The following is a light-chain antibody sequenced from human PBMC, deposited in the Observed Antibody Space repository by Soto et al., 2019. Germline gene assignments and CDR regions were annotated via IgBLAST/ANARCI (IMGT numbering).Light chain of an antibody. J-gene: IGLJ2*01. CDR1: NIAIKS. CDR2: DDG. Sequence: SYELTQAPSVSVAPGQTARITCGGNNIAIKSVHWYQQKPGQAPVLVVYDDGDRPSGIPERFSGSNSGNTATLTITRVAAGDEADYRCQVWDSSSDHRVVFGGGTKVTVL. V-gene: IGLV3-21*02. CDR3: QVWDSSSDHRVV.